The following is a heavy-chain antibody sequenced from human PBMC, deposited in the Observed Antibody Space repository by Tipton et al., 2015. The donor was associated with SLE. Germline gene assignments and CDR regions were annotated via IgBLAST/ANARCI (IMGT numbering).Heavy chain of an antibody. V-gene: IGHV3-30*02. CDR2: IRYDGSNK. Sequence: SLRLSCAASGFTFSCYGMHWVRQGPGKGLEWVAFIRYDGSNKYYADSVKGRFTISRDNSKNTLYLQMNSLRAEDTAAYYCAKGPYYYDSSGYETDYWGQGTLVTVSS. D-gene: IGHD3-22*01. CDR3: AKGPYYYDSSGYETDY. J-gene: IGHJ4*02. CDR1: GFTFSCYG.